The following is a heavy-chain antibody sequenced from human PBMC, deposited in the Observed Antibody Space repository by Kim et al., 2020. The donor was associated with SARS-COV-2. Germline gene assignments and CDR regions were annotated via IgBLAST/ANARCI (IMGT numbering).Heavy chain of an antibody. D-gene: IGHD6-13*01. V-gene: IGHV3-7*01. CDR1: GFTFSSYW. J-gene: IGHJ6*02. CDR3: ARVVVNSSSWFRPYYYYYYGMDV. CDR2: IKQDGSEK. Sequence: GGSLRLSCAASGFTFSSYWMSWVRQAPGKGLEWVANIKQDGSEKYYVDSVKGRFTISRDNAKNSLYLQMKSLRAEDTAVYYCARVVVNSSSWFRPYYYYYYGMDVWGQGTTVTVSS.